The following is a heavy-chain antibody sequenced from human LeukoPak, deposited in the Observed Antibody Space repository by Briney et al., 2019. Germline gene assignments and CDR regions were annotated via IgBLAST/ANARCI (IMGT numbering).Heavy chain of an antibody. D-gene: IGHD5-18*01. Sequence: GGSLRLSCAASGFSFTTYWMSWVRQAPGKGLEWVANINQDGTEKYYVDSVKGRFTISRDNAKSSLYLQMNSLRAEDTAVYYCARVQRGYSYNPLGYYYYYMDVWGKGTTVTVSS. V-gene: IGHV3-7*01. CDR3: ARVQRGYSYNPLGYYYYYMDV. CDR2: INQDGTEK. CDR1: GFSFTTYW. J-gene: IGHJ6*03.